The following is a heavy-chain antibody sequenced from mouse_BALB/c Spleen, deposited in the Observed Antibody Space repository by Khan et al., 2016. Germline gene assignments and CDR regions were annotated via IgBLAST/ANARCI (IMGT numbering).Heavy chain of an antibody. CDR1: GFSLTSYG. Sequence: VELVESGPGLVAPSQSLSITCTVSGFSLTSYGIHWVRQPPGKGLEWLGIIWAGGSTNYNSALMSRLSISKDNSRSQVFLKMNSLQTEDTAMYFCARNRESDYFDYWGQGTTLTVSS. V-gene: IGHV2-9*02. J-gene: IGHJ2*01. CDR3: ARNRESDYFDY. CDR2: IWAGGST.